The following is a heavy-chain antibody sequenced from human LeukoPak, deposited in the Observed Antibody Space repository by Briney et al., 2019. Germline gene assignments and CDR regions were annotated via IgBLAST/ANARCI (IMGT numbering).Heavy chain of an antibody. V-gene: IGHV1-18*01. CDR3: ARAESMALYFLY. Sequence: GASVKVSCKASRYTFTDFGFIWVRQAPGQGLEWMGWVSTYNGDTDYAKKFQDRVTITTESSTQTTFMELRNLISDDTAVYYCARAESMALYFLYWGQGTLVSVSS. CDR1: RYTFTDFG. CDR2: VSTYNGDT. D-gene: IGHD1-14*01. J-gene: IGHJ1*01.